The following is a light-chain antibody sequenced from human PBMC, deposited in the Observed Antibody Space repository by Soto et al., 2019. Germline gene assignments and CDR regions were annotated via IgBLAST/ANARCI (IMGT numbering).Light chain of an antibody. CDR2: SNT. CDR3: QSYDSSLSGSV. J-gene: IGLJ3*02. V-gene: IGLV1-40*01. Sequence: QSVLTQPPSVSGAPGQRVTISCTGSSSNIGAAYGVQWYQQFPGRAPKLLIYSNTNRPSGVPDRFSGSKSGTSASLAITGLQAEDEADYYCQSYDSSLSGSVFGGGTKLTVL. CDR1: SSNIGAAYG.